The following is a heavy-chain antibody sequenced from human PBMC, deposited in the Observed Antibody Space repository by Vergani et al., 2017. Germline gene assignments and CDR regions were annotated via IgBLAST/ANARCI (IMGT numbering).Heavy chain of an antibody. CDR3: TRRGSGNTYYFDC. CDR1: GFTFGDYD. CDR2: VKWNGDSS. Sequence: EVQLVESGGGVVRPGGSLRLSCAASGFTFGDYDMNWVRQAPGKGLEWVSRVKWNGDSSVYADSVKGRFTSSRDNAKNSLYLQMISLRAEDTAFYYCTRRGSGNTYYFDCWGQGALVTVSS. V-gene: IGHV3-20*04. J-gene: IGHJ4*02. D-gene: IGHD3-10*01.